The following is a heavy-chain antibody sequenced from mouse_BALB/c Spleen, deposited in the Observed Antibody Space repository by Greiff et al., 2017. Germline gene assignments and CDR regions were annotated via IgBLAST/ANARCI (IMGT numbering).Heavy chain of an antibody. V-gene: IGHV5-6-5*01. CDR3: AIDSSGYSFAY. D-gene: IGHD3-1*01. CDR1: GFTFSSYA. CDR2: ISSGGST. Sequence: EVQLVESGGGLVKPGGSLKLSCAASGFTFSSYAMSWVRQTPEKRLEWVASISSGGSTYYPDSVKGRFTISRDNARNILYLQMSSLRSEDTAMYYCAIDSSGYSFAYWGQGTLVTVSA. J-gene: IGHJ3*01.